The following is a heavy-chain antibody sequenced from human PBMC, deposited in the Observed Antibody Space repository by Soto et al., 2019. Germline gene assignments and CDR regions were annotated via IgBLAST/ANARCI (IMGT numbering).Heavy chain of an antibody. CDR3: SLTYYYDSSGYSDDY. CDR1: GGSISSYY. J-gene: IGHJ4*02. Sequence: SETLSLTCTASGGSISSYYWSWLRQPPGKGLEWIGYIYHSGSTYYNPSLKSRVTISVDRSKNQFSLKLSSVTAADTAVYYCSLTYYYDSSGYSDDYWGQGTLVTVSS. D-gene: IGHD3-22*01. V-gene: IGHV4-59*04. CDR2: IYHSGST.